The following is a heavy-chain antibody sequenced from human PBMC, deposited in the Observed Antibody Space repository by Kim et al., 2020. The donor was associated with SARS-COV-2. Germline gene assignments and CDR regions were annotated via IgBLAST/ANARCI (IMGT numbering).Heavy chain of an antibody. CDR2: INGDGSST. CDR3: ASVTVTTGGHEALDI. CDR1: GFTFSSYW. Sequence: GGSLRLSCAVSGFTFSSYWMHWVRQAPGKGLVWVSRINGDGSSTSYADSVKGRFTISRDNAKNTLHLQMNSLRAEDTAVYYCASVTVTTGGHEALDIWG. D-gene: IGHD1-7*01. V-gene: IGHV3-74*01. J-gene: IGHJ3*02.